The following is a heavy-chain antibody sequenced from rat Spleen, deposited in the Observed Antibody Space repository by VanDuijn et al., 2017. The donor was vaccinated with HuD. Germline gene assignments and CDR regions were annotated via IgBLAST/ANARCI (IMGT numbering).Heavy chain of an antibody. Sequence: EVQLVESGGGLVQPGRSLKVSCAASGFTFSNYYMAWVRQAPKKGLEWVASINYEGSSIYYGESVKGRFTISRHNAKSTLYLQMNSLRSEDTATYYCARRLPGYTLFGYWGQGVMVTVSS. CDR1: GFTFSNYY. CDR2: INYEGSSI. J-gene: IGHJ2*01. V-gene: IGHV5-22*01. CDR3: ARRLPGYTLFGY. D-gene: IGHD1-4*01.